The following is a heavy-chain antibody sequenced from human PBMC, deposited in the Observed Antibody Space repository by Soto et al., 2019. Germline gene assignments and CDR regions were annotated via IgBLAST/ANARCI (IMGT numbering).Heavy chain of an antibody. CDR3: ARPYGDYGEEWYFDL. J-gene: IGHJ2*01. CDR1: GGTFSSYT. V-gene: IGHV1-69*02. Sequence: SVKVSCKASGGTFSSYTISWVRQAPGQGLEWMGRIIPILGIANYAQKFQGRVTITADKSTSTAYMELSSLRSEDTAVYYCARPYGDYGEEWYFDLWGRGTLVTVSS. CDR2: IIPILGIA. D-gene: IGHD4-17*01.